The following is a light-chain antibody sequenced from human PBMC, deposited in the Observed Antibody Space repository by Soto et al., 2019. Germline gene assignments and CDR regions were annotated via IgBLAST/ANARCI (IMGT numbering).Light chain of an antibody. CDR1: SGSIASNY. CDR2: EDN. V-gene: IGLV6-57*04. J-gene: IGLJ2*01. Sequence: NFMLTQPHSVSESPGKTVTISCTRSSGSIASNYVQWYQQRPGSAPTTVIYEDNQRPSGVPDRFSGSIDSSSTSASLTFSGLKTEDEADYYCQYYDSSNVVFGGGTKLTVL. CDR3: QYYDSSNVV.